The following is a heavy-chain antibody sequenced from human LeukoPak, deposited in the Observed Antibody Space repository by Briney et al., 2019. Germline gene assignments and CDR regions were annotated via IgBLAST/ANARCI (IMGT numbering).Heavy chain of an antibody. J-gene: IGHJ6*03. V-gene: IGHV4-59*01. CDR1: GVSISTYY. D-gene: IGHD2-21*01. CDR3: ARDLWPDYYYYMDV. CDR2: IYYSGTT. Sequence: SETLSLTCTVSGVSISTYYWSWIRQPPGKGLEWIGYIYYSGTTNYNPSLKSRVTISIDTSKNEFSLKLTSVTAADTAVYYCARDLWPDYYYYMDVWGKGTTVTVSS.